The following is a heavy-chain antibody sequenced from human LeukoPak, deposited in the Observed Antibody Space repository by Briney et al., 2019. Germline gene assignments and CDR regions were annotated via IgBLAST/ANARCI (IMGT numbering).Heavy chain of an antibody. D-gene: IGHD6-19*01. J-gene: IGHJ4*02. Sequence: SETLSLTCAVYGGSFSGYYWSWIRQPPGKGLEWIGEINHSGSTNYNPSLKSRVTISVDTSKNQFSLKLSSVTAADTAVYYCARSPGYSSCWYRGYYFDYWGQGTLVTVSS. V-gene: IGHV4-34*01. CDR1: GGSFSGYY. CDR2: INHSGST. CDR3: ARSPGYSSCWYRGYYFDY.